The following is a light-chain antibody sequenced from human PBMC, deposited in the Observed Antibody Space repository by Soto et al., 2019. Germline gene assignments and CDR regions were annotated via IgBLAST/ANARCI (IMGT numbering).Light chain of an antibody. CDR3: CSYAGSYRAV. CDR1: SSDVGGYNY. Sequence: QSALTQPRSVSESPGQSVTISCTGTSSDVGGYNYVSWYQQHPGKAPKLMIYDVSKRPSGVPDRFSGSKSGNTASLTISGLQAEDEADYYCCSYAGSYRAVFGGGTKLTVL. CDR2: DVS. J-gene: IGLJ2*01. V-gene: IGLV2-11*01.